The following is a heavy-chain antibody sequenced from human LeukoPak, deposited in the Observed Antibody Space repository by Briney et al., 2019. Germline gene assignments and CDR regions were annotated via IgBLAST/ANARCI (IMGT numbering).Heavy chain of an antibody. J-gene: IGHJ4*02. D-gene: IGHD6-19*01. CDR3: ATGSSGWYSLPLYFDY. Sequence: ASVKVSCKVSGYTLTELSMHWVRQAPGKGLEWMGGFDPEDGETIYAQKFQGRVTMTEDTSTDTAYMELSSLRSEDTAVYYCATGSSGWYSLPLYFDYWGQGTLVTVSS. V-gene: IGHV1-24*01. CDR1: GYTLTELS. CDR2: FDPEDGET.